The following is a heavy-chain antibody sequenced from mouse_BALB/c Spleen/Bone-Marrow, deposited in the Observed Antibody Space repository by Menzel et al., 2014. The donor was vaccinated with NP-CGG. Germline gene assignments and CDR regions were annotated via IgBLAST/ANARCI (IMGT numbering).Heavy chain of an antibody. CDR1: GFNIKDTY. V-gene: IGHV14-3*02. Sequence: VQLQQPGAELVSPGASVRLSCTASGFNIKDTYIHWVMRRPEQGLEWIGRIDPANGNTKYDPKFQGKATITTDTSPNTASLQLSSLTSEDTAVYYCAGDYSFTYWGQGTLVTVSA. CDR3: AGDYSFTY. CDR2: IDPANGNT. J-gene: IGHJ3*01. D-gene: IGHD1-1*01.